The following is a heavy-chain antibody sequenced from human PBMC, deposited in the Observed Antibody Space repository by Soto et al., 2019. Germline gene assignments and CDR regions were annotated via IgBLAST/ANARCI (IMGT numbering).Heavy chain of an antibody. CDR1: GYTFTNYA. CDR3: ARDSGYSSSWSFDY. Sequence: ASVKVSCKAPGYTFTNYAMHWVRQAPGQRLEWMGWINAGNGNTKYSQKFQGRVTITRDTSASTAYMELSSLRSEDTAVYYCARDSGYSSSWSFDYWGQGTLVTVSS. J-gene: IGHJ4*02. V-gene: IGHV1-3*01. CDR2: INAGNGNT. D-gene: IGHD6-13*01.